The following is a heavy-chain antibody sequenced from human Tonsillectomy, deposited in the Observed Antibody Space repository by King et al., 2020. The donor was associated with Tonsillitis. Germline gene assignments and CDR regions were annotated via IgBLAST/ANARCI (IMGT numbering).Heavy chain of an antibody. D-gene: IGHD3-10*01. CDR3: ASLKITMFRCGPRKYYYYGMDV. CDR1: GGSFSGYY. Sequence: VQLQQWGAGLLKPSETLSLTCAVYGGSFSGYYWSWIRQPPGKGLEWIGEINHSGSTNYNPSLKSRVTISVDTSKNQFSLKLSSVTAADTAVYYCASLKITMFRCGPRKYYYYGMDVWGQGTTVTVSS. CDR2: INHSGST. V-gene: IGHV4-34*01. J-gene: IGHJ6*02.